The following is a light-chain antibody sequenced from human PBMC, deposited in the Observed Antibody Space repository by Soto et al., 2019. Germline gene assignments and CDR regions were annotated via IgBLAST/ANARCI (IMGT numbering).Light chain of an antibody. J-gene: IGKJ5*01. V-gene: IGKV3-15*01. CDR1: QSVSSN. CDR2: GEA. CDR3: LQYNNWPPIT. Sequence: EIVMTQSPATLSVSPGERATLSCRASQSVSSNLAWYQQKPGQAPRLLIYGEATRATGNPAKFSGSGPGTGFPLTISGLQSEDFAVYYRLQYNNWPPITFGQGTRLQIK.